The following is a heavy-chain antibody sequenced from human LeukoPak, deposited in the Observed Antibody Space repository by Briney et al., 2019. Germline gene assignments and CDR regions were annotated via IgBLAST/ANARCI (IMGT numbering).Heavy chain of an antibody. V-gene: IGHV3-33*01. CDR1: GFTFSNCG. Sequence: GGSLRLSCAASGFTFSNCGMHWVRQAPGKGLEWVAVIWYDGSNKYYADSVKGRFTISRDSSKNTLYLQVNSLRAEDTAVYYCTRDIRSRYFDYWGQGTLVTVSS. CDR2: IWYDGSNK. J-gene: IGHJ4*02. D-gene: IGHD2-2*02. CDR3: TRDIRSRYFDY.